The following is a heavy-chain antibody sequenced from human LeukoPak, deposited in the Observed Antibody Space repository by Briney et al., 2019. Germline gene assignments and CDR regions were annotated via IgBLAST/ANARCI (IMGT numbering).Heavy chain of an antibody. CDR3: ATYRQVLLPFES. J-gene: IGHJ4*02. CDR1: GFTFNSYE. Sequence: GGSLRLSCGASGFTFNSYEMNWVRQAPGKGLEWVSYISSSGNTMYYADSVRGRFTISRDNSKSTLSLQMNSLRAEDTAIYYCATYRQVLLPFESWGQGTLVTVSS. V-gene: IGHV3-48*03. CDR2: ISSSGNTM. D-gene: IGHD2-8*02.